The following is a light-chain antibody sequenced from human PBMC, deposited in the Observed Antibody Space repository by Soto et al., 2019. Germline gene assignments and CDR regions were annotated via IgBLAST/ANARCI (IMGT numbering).Light chain of an antibody. Sequence: EIVLTQSPATLSLSPGERATLSCRASQSVSSYLAWYQQKRGQAPRLLIYDASNRATGIPARFSGSGSGTDFTLTISSLEPEDFAVYYCQHRRNWPLTFGQGTKVEIK. V-gene: IGKV3-11*01. CDR3: QHRRNWPLT. J-gene: IGKJ1*01. CDR1: QSVSSY. CDR2: DAS.